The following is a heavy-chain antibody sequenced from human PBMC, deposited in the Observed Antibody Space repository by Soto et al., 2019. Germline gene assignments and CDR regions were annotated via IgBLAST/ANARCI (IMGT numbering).Heavy chain of an antibody. Sequence: SGGSLRLSCAASGFTFDDYGMSWVRQAPGKGLEWVSGINWNGGSTGYADSVKGRFTISRDNAKNSLYLQMNSLRAEDTALYYCARVGYYDSSGYYPDWGQGTLVTVS. J-gene: IGHJ4*02. CDR1: GFTFDDYG. CDR2: INWNGGST. CDR3: ARVGYYDSSGYYPD. V-gene: IGHV3-20*04. D-gene: IGHD3-22*01.